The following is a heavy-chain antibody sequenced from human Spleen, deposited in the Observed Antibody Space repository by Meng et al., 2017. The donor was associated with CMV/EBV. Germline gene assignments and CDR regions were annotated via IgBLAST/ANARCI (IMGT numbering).Heavy chain of an antibody. CDR2: IKSKTDGGTT. CDR1: GFTFSNAW. Sequence: ETLSLTCAASGFTFSNAWMSWVRQAPGKGLEWGGRIKSKTDGGTTDYAAPVKGRFTISRDDSKNTVYLQMNSLKTEDTAVYYCTRGWAGCFDSWAQGTLVTVSS. CDR3: TRGWAGCFDS. D-gene: IGHD6-19*01. J-gene: IGHJ4*02. V-gene: IGHV3-15*01.